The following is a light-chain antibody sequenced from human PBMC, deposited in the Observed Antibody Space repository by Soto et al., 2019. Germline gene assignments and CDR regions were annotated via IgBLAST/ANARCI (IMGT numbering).Light chain of an antibody. CDR2: LNSDGSH. CDR1: SGHNSYA. CDR3: QTWSTDIRV. V-gene: IGLV4-69*01. J-gene: IGLJ3*02. Sequence: QLVLTQPPSASTSLGVSVKLTCTLSSGHNSYAIAWHQQQPEKGPRYLMKLNSDGSHSKGDGIPDRFSGSSSGAERYLTISSLQSEDEADYYCQTWSTDIRVFGGGTKLTVL.